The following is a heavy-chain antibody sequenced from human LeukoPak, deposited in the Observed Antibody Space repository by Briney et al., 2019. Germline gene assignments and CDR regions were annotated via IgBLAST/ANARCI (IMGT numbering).Heavy chain of an antibody. CDR1: GFDFKNYG. Sequence: GGSLRLSCAASGFDFKNYGMHWVRQAPGKGLEGGAFIRYDGSPKYYADYVRGRFTISRDNSKNMLYLQMNSLETEDTAVYYCAKDDDRHWGSSCQDYWCQGTLVTVSS. V-gene: IGHV3-30*02. D-gene: IGHD2-2*01. CDR3: AKDDDRHWGSSCQDY. CDR2: IRYDGSPK. J-gene: IGHJ4*02.